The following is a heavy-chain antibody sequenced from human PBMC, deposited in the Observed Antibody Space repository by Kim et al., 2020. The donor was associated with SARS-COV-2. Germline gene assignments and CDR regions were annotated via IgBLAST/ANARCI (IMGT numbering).Heavy chain of an antibody. CDR2: IWYDGSNK. J-gene: IGHJ6*02. Sequence: GGSLRLSCAASGFTFSSYGMHWVRQAPGKGLEWVAVIWYDGSNKYYADSVKGRFTISRDNSKNTLYLQMNSLRAEDTAVYYCARAKREGLVHYYYGMDVWGQGTTVTVSS. CDR3: ARAKREGLVHYYYGMDV. V-gene: IGHV3-33*01. CDR1: GFTFSSYG. D-gene: IGHD1-26*01.